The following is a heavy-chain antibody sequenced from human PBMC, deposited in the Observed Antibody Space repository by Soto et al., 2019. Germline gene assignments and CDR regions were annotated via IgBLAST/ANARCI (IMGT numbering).Heavy chain of an antibody. CDR2: ISGSGGST. CDR3: ARAPSLVGYCSGGSCPSFDY. V-gene: IGHV3-23*01. D-gene: IGHD2-15*01. CDR1: GFTFSSYA. J-gene: IGHJ4*02. Sequence: EVQLLESGGGLVQPGGSLRLSCAASGFTFSSYAMSWVRQAPGKGLEWVSAISGSGGSTYYADSVKGRFTISRDNSKNTLYLQMNSLRAEDTAVYYCARAPSLVGYCSGGSCPSFDYWGQGTLVTVSS.